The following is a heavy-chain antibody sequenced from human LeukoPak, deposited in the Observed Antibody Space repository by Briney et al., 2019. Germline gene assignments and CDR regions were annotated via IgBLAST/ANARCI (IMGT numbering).Heavy chain of an antibody. D-gene: IGHD5-18*01. CDR2: INHSGST. CDR3: ARANVDTAMLPANWFDP. J-gene: IGHJ5*02. CDR1: GGSFSGYY. V-gene: IGHV4-34*01. Sequence: GSLRLSCAVYGGSFSGYYWSWIRQPPGKGLEWIGEINHSGSTNYNPSLKSRVTISVDTSKNQFSLKLSSVTAADTAVYYCARANVDTAMLPANWFDPWGQGTLVTVSS.